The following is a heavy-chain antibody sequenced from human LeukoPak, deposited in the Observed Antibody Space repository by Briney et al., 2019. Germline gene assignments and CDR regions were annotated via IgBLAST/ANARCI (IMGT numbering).Heavy chain of an antibody. Sequence: GGSLRLSCAASGFTFSSHAMHWVRQAPGKGLEWVAVISYDGSNKYYADSVKGRFTISRDNSKNALYLQMNSLRAEDTAVYYCARATDYIVVVPAAIGMDVWGQGTTVTVSS. CDR2: ISYDGSNK. CDR3: ARATDYIVVVPAAIGMDV. V-gene: IGHV3-30-3*01. CDR1: GFTFSSHA. D-gene: IGHD2-2*01. J-gene: IGHJ6*02.